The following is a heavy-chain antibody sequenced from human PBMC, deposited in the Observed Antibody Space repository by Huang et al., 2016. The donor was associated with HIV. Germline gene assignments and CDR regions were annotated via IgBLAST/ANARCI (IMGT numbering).Heavy chain of an antibody. J-gene: IGHJ3*02. Sequence: QVQLVQSGAEVKKPGASVKVSCKVSGYTLTELSIHWVRHAPGKGLEWMGGFAPEHGETIYAQNFQGRVTMTEDTSTDTAYMELHSLRPEDTAVYYCAAGYDTYYDIWGQGTMVSASS. CDR3: AAGYDTYYDI. CDR2: FAPEHGET. CDR1: GYTLTELS. D-gene: IGHD2-21*01. V-gene: IGHV1-24*01.